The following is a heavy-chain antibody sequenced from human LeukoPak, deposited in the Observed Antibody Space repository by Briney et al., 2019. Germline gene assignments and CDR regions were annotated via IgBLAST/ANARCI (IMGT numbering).Heavy chain of an antibody. CDR3: AGDLISGSGSLGY. D-gene: IGHD3-10*01. J-gene: IGHJ4*02. CDR2: INTNGSPT. CDR1: GFTFSSYW. V-gene: IGHV3-74*01. Sequence: GGSLRLSCAASGFTFSSYWMHWVRQAPGKGLVWVARINTNGSPTQYADSVTGRFTISRDNAKTTLYLQMNSLRDEDTAVYYCAGDLISGSGSLGYWGQGTLVTVSS.